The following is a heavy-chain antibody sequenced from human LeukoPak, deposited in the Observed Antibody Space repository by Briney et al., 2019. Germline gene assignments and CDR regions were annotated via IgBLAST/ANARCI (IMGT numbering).Heavy chain of an antibody. CDR3: ARGSRRYFEGDWIDP. Sequence: SETLSLTCTVSGGSISSYYWSWIRQPPGKGLEWIGYIYYSGSTNYNPSLKSRVTISVDTSKKQLSLKLSSVTAAGTAVYYCARGSRRYFEGDWIDPWGQGTLVTVSS. D-gene: IGHD3-9*01. V-gene: IGHV4-59*01. CDR2: IYYSGST. CDR1: GGSISSYY. J-gene: IGHJ5*02.